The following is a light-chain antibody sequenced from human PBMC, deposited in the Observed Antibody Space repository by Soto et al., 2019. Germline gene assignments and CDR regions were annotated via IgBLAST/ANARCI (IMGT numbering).Light chain of an antibody. J-gene: IGLJ1*01. V-gene: IGLV2-23*01. CDR1: SSDVGSYNL. CDR3: CSYAGSSTS. CDR2: EGS. Sequence: QSALTQPASVSGSPGQSITISCTGTSSDVGSYNLVSWYQQHPGKAPKLMIYEGSKRPSGVSNRFSGSKSGNTASLTISGLQAEDEADYYCCSYAGSSTSFGTGTKLTVL.